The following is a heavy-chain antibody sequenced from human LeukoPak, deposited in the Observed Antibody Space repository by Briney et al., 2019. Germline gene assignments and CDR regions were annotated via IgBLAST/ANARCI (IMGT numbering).Heavy chain of an antibody. CDR2: TNDDGSEK. CDR1: GFSFSSHW. D-gene: IGHD3-16*01. V-gene: IGHV3-7*01. CDR3: LREEGA. Sequence: GGSLRLSCAGSGFSFSSHWMSWVRQAPGKGLEWVANTNDDGSEKNYVDSVKGRFTISRDSAKKSLFLQMNSLRADDTAVYFCLREEGAWGQGTLVTVSS. J-gene: IGHJ5*02.